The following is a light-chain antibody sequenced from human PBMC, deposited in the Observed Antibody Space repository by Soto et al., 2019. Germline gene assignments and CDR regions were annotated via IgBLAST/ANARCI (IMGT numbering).Light chain of an antibody. Sequence: QSALTQPASVSGSPGQSITISCTGTSSDVGGYNYVSWYQQHPGKAPKLMIYDVSNRPSGVSNRFSGSKSGNTASLTISGLQAEDEADYYCSSYTSGSKMVFGGGTKLTVL. CDR3: SSYTSGSKMV. V-gene: IGLV2-14*01. J-gene: IGLJ2*01. CDR2: DVS. CDR1: SSDVGGYNY.